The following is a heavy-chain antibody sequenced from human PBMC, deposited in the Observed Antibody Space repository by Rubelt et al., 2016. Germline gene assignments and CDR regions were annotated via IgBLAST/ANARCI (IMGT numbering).Heavy chain of an antibody. Sequence: PGRSLRLSCASSGFPFEDCVMHWVRQVPGKGLEWVSGISWNSAMLQYADSVKGRFTISRDNAKNSLHLQMSSLRAEDTAVYYCARDRLPDYSNYVFDYWGQGTLVTVSS. V-gene: IGHV3-9*01. CDR3: ARDRLPDYSNYVFDY. J-gene: IGHJ4*02. CDR1: GFPFEDCV. CDR2: ISWNSAML. D-gene: IGHD4-11*01.